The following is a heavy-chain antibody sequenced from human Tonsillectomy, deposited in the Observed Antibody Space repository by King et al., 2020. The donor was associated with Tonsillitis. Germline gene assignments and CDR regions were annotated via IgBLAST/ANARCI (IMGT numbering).Heavy chain of an antibody. CDR3: AKDQGSGYPLYGMDV. D-gene: IGHD5-12*01. J-gene: IGHJ6*02. CDR1: GFTFSSYG. Sequence: VQLVESGGGVVQPGGSLRLSCAASGFTFSSYGMHWVRQAPGKGLEWVAFIRYDGSNKYYADSVKGRFTISRDNSKNTLYLQINSLRAEDTAVYYCAKDQGSGYPLYGMDVWGQGTTVTVSS. V-gene: IGHV3-30*02. CDR2: IRYDGSNK.